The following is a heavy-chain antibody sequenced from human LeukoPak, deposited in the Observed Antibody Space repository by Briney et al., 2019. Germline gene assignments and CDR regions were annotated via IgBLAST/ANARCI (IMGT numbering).Heavy chain of an antibody. CDR1: GYTFTSYD. Sequence: ASVKVSCKASGYTFTSYDVNWVRQATGQGLEWMGWMNPISGDTGYALKFQGRVTMSRNTSISTAYMELGSLRSDDTAVFYCARGYYDSSDFEYFQHWGQGTLVTVSS. CDR2: MNPISGDT. J-gene: IGHJ1*01. V-gene: IGHV1-8*01. CDR3: ARGYYDSSDFEYFQH. D-gene: IGHD3-22*01.